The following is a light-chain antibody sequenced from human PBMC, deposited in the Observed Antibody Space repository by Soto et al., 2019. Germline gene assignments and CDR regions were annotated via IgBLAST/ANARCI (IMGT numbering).Light chain of an antibody. CDR3: QQYEELPLT. CDR2: DAS. Sequence: DVQLTQSPSTLSASGGDRVAITCQASQNIANYLNWFQRRPGKAPQLLISDASHLEPGVPSRFSGQRSGTDFTLIINSLQPEDFATYYCQQYEELPLTFGGGTRV. V-gene: IGKV1-33*01. CDR1: QNIANY. J-gene: IGKJ4*01.